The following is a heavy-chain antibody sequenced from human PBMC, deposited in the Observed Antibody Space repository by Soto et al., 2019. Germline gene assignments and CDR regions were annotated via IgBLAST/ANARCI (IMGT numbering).Heavy chain of an antibody. J-gene: IGHJ4*02. CDR2: INPGDSES. Sequence: PGASLNTCCKASGSIISNYWIGGGRERPGKGMEWMAIINPGDSESRYSPSFQGKVTISADKYISTAYLQWNSLKASDTAMYYCARPSNNYVAHWGQGTLVTVSS. D-gene: IGHD4-4*01. CDR3: ARPSNNYVAH. CDR1: GSIISNYW. V-gene: IGHV5-51*01.